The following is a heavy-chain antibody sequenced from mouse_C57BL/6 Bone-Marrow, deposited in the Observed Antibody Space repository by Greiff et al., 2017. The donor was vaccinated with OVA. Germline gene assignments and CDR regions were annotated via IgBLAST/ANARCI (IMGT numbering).Heavy chain of an antibody. V-gene: IGHV5-4*01. J-gene: IGHJ2*01. CDR3: AREDYFDD. Sequence: EVQLVESGGGLVKPGGSLKLSCAASGFTFSSYALSWVRQTPEKRLEWVATISDGGSYTYFPDNVKGRFTISRDNAKNNLYLQMSHLKSDDAAMYYCAREDYFDDWGQGTTLTVSS. CDR1: GFTFSSYA. CDR2: ISDGGSYT.